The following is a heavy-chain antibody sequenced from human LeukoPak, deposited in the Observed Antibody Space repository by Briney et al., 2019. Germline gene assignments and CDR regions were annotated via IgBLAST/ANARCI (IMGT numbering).Heavy chain of an antibody. CDR3: AKDRVVIMPASLNY. D-gene: IGHD2-21*01. CDR2: ISASGDDT. V-gene: IGHV3-23*01. J-gene: IGHJ4*02. Sequence: PGGSLRLSCAASGFTFSSYAMSWVRQVPGTGLEWVSAISASGDDTCYADFVKGRFTISRDNSKNTLYLQMNSLRAEDTAVYYCAKDRVVIMPASLNYWGQGTLVTVSS. CDR1: GFTFSSYA.